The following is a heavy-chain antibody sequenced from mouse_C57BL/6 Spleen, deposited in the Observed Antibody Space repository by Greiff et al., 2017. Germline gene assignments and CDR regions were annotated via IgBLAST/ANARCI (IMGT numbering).Heavy chain of an antibody. V-gene: IGHV5-17*01. J-gene: IGHJ2*01. CDR1: GFTFSDYG. D-gene: IGHD1-1*01. CDR3: ARPYGSSYGYFDD. CDR2: ISSGSSTI. Sequence: EVKLMESGGGLVKPGGSLKLSCAASGFTFSDYGMHWVRQAPEKGLEWVAYISSGSSTIYYADTVKGRFTISRDNAKNTLFLQMTSLRSEDTAMYYCARPYGSSYGYFDDWGKGTTLTVSS.